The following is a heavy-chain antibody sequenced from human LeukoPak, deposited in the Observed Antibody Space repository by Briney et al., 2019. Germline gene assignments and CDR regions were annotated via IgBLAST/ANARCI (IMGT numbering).Heavy chain of an antibody. V-gene: IGHV4-30-4*07. CDR3: AGGIYSYYYYYMDV. CDR2: IYYSGST. J-gene: IGHJ6*03. Sequence: SETLSLTCAVSGGSISSGGYSWSWIRQPPGKGLEWIGYIYYSGSTYYNPSLKSRVTISVDTSKNQFSLKLSSVTAADTAVYYCAGGIYSYYYYYMDVWGKGTTVTVSS. D-gene: IGHD2/OR15-2a*01. CDR1: GGSISSGGYS.